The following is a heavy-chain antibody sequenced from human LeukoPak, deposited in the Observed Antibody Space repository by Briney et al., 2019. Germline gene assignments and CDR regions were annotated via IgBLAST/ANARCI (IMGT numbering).Heavy chain of an antibody. V-gene: IGHV3-48*02. Sequence: GGSLRLSCGVSGFTISDYSMNWVRQAPGKGLEWVSYISHTSSTIYYTDSVKGRFTISRDNAKSSLWLQMNSLRDEDSAVYYCARDTSAGFDYWGQGTLVTVSS. J-gene: IGHJ4*02. CDR2: ISHTSSTI. CDR3: ARDTSAGFDY. CDR1: GFTISDYS.